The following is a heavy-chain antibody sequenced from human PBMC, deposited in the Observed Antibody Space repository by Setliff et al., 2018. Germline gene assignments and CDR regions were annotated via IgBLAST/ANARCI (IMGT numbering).Heavy chain of an antibody. CDR2: IHPSGST. CDR1: GDSISSGSYH. D-gene: IGHD1-26*01. J-gene: IGHJ4*02. V-gene: IGHV4-61*02. Sequence: SETLSLTCTVSGDSISSGSYHWSWIRKPAGKGLEWIGRIHPSGSTNYSPSLKSRVTISVDTSKNQFSLNLSSVTAADTAVYFCARDNPIVGATDYWGQGILVTVSS. CDR3: ARDNPIVGATDY.